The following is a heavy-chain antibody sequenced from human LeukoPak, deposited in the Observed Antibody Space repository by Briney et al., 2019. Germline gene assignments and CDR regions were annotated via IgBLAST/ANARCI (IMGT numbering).Heavy chain of an antibody. CDR1: GYTFTSYY. D-gene: IGHD2-2*01. V-gene: IGHV1-46*01. CDR2: IDPSGGST. Sequence: ASVKVSCKASGYTFTSYYMHWVRQAPGQGLEWMGIIDPSGGSTRYPQKFQGRVTMTGDTSTSTVYMELSSLRFEDTAVYYCARGSTYCSSISCPMINCDYWGRGTLATVSS. CDR3: ARGSTYCSSISCPMINCDY. J-gene: IGHJ4*02.